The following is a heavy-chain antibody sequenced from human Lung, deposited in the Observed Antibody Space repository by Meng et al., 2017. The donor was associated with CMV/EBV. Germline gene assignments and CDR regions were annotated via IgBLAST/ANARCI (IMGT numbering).Heavy chain of an antibody. CDR2: IYPGDSDI. CDR1: GYRFTSYW. J-gene: IGHJ4*02. V-gene: IGHV5-51*01. D-gene: IGHD5-24*01. CDR3: ARVEMSTSWAFDY. Sequence: GGSLRLSCEGFGYRFTSYWIGWVRQMPGRGLEWMGIIYPGDSDIRYSPSFDGQVIISADKTVSTAYLQWSSLKASDSATYYCARVEMSTSWAFDYWGQGTLVXVSS.